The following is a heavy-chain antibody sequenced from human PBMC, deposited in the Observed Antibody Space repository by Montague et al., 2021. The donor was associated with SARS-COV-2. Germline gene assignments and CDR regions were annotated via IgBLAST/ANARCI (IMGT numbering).Heavy chain of an antibody. CDR2: IYTSGST. J-gene: IGHJ6*02. CDR3: ARSIAVAGKEWYYYYGMDV. CDR1: GGSISSYY. D-gene: IGHD6-19*01. V-gene: IGHV4-4*07. Sequence: SETLSLTCTVSGGSISSYYWSWIRQPAGKGLEWIGRIYTSGSTNYNPSLKCRVTMSVDTSKNQFSLKLSSVTAADTAVYYCARSIAVAGKEWYYYYGMDVWGQGTTVTVSS.